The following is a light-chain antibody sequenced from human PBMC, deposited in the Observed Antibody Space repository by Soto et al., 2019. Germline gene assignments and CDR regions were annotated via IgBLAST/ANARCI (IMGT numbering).Light chain of an antibody. J-gene: IGKJ5*01. CDR3: QQHGDSPIT. CDR1: QGIGDT. CDR2: DTS. Sequence: EVVMTQSPATLSVSPGEGATLSCRASQGIGDTLAWYQHKPGQTPRLLIYDTSTRATGVPARFSGSRSGTDFSLTISRLEPEDFAVYYCQQHGDSPITFGQGTRLEIK. V-gene: IGKV3-15*01.